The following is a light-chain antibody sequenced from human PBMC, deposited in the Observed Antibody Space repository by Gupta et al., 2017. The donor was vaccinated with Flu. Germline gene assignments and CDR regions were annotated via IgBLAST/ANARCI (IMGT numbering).Light chain of an antibody. CDR1: QSVSSY. CDR2: DAS. CDR3: QQRSNCPWA. V-gene: IGKV3-11*01. J-gene: IGKJ5*01. Sequence: EIVLMQSPATLSLSPGERATLSCRASQSVSSYLAWYQQKPGQAPRLLIYDASNRATGIPARFSGSGSVTEFTLTISSLEPEDFAVYYCQQRSNCPWAFGQGTQVEIK.